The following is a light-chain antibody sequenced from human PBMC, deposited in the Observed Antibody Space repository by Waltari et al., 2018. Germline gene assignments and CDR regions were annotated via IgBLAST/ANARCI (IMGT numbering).Light chain of an antibody. CDR2: GAS. CDR3: QHYVRLPAT. V-gene: IGKV3-20*01. Sequence: EIVLTQSPGTLSLSPGERATLSCSASQSVARTLPWYQQKPGQAPRLLIYGASSRATGVPDRFSGSGSGTDFSLTISRLEPEDFAVYYCQHYVRLPATFGQGTKVEIK. J-gene: IGKJ1*01. CDR1: QSVART.